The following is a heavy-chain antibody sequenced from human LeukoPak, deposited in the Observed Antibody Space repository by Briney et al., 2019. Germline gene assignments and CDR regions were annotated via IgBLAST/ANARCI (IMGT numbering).Heavy chain of an antibody. D-gene: IGHD2-15*01. J-gene: IGHJ4*01. Sequence: GESLKISCKGSGYNFANYWIVWVRQMPGKGLEWMGIIYPGDSDTRDNPSFQGQVTISSDKSISTAYLQWSSLKAPDTAVYYCARRGCGGVGCYYFDYWGHGALVTVS. CDR1: GYNFANYW. CDR3: ARRGCGGVGCYYFDY. CDR2: IYPGDSDT. V-gene: IGHV5-51*01.